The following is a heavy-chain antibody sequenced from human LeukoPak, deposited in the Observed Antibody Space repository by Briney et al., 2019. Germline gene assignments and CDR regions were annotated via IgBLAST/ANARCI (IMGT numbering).Heavy chain of an antibody. CDR2: MWDDGTNE. CDR1: GFTFSSYG. D-gene: IGHD3-22*01. V-gene: IGHV3-33*08. CDR3: ARVGIAYYYDSSGYYTDF. Sequence: GGSLRLSCAASGFTFSSYGMHWVRQAPGKGLEWVAVMWDDGTNEYYVESVKGRFTISRDNAKNSLYLQMNSLRAEDTAVYYCARVGIAYYYDSSGYYTDFWGQGTLVTVSS. J-gene: IGHJ4*02.